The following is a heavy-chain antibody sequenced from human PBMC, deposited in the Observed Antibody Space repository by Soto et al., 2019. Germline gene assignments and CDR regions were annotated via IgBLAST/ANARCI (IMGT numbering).Heavy chain of an antibody. CDR3: ATQEVGGSYVYTFDP. CDR1: GGSISSSNYY. J-gene: IGHJ5*02. V-gene: IGHV4-39*01. D-gene: IGHD1-26*01. CDR2: IYYSGST. Sequence: QLQLQESGPGLVKPSETLSLTCTVSGGSISSSNYYWGWIRQPPGKGLEWIGSIYYSGSTYYNPSLKSRVTISVHTSKNQFSLKVSSVTAADTAVYYCATQEVGGSYVYTFDPWGQGTLVTVSS.